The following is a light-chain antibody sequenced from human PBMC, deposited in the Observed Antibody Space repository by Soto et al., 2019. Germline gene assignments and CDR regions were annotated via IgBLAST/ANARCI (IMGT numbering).Light chain of an antibody. V-gene: IGKV3-15*01. CDR2: GAS. CDR1: QSVSSN. CDR3: QQYNNWPPIT. Sequence: EVVLTQSPVTLSLSPGERATLSCRASQSVSSNLAWYQQKPGQAPRLLIYGASTRATGIPARFSGTGSGTEFTLTISSLQSEDFAVYYCQQYNNWPPITFGQGTRLEI. J-gene: IGKJ5*01.